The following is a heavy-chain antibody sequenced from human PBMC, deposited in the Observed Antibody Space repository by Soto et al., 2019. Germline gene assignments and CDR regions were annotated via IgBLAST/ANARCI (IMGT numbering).Heavy chain of an antibody. J-gene: IGHJ6*02. Sequence: PSETLSLTCTVSGGSISSSSYYWGWIRQPPGKGLEWIGSIYYSGSTYYNPSLKSRVTISVDTSKNQFSLKLSPVTAADTAVYYCARHYDFWSGYYRSYYYYGMDVWGQGTTVTVSS. D-gene: IGHD3-3*01. V-gene: IGHV4-39*01. CDR3: ARHYDFWSGYYRSYYYYGMDV. CDR2: IYYSGST. CDR1: GGSISSSSYY.